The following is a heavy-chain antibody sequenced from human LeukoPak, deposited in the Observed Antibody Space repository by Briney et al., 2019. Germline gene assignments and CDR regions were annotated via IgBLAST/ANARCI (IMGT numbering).Heavy chain of an antibody. CDR2: IYCGGST. Sequence: PGGSLRLSCAASGFTVSSNYMSWVRQAPGKGLEWVSVIYCGGSTYYADSVKGRFAISRDNSKNTLYLQMNSLRAEDTAVYYCARDRGSYLDYWGQGTLVTVSS. J-gene: IGHJ4*02. D-gene: IGHD3-16*01. V-gene: IGHV3-53*01. CDR3: ARDRGSYLDY. CDR1: GFTVSSNY.